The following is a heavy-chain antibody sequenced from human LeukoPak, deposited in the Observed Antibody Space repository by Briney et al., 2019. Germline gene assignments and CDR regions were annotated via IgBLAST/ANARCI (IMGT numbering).Heavy chain of an antibody. CDR1: GFTFSDYY. V-gene: IGHV3-11*05. CDR2: ISSSSSYT. CDR3: ARVYCSGTSCYGSYYYYGMDV. Sequence: GGSLRLSCAASGFTFSDYYMSWIRQAPGKGLEWVSYISSSSSYTNYADSVKGRFTISRDNAKNSLYLQMNSLRAEDTAVYYCARVYCSGTSCYGSYYYYGMDVWGQGTTVTVSS. D-gene: IGHD2-2*01. J-gene: IGHJ6*02.